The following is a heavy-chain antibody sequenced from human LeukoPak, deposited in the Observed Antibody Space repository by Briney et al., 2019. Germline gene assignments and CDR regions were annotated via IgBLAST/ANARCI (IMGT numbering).Heavy chain of an antibody. CDR1: GFTFSSYS. V-gene: IGHV3-21*01. J-gene: IGHJ4*02. CDR3: AREDGYNARAFDY. CDR2: ISSSSSYI. D-gene: IGHD5-24*01. Sequence: GGSLRLSCAAAGFTFSSYSMNWVRQAPGKGLEWVSSISSSSSYIYYADSVKGRFTISRDSAKNSLYLQMNSLRAEDTAVYYCAREDGYNARAFDYWGQGTLVTVSS.